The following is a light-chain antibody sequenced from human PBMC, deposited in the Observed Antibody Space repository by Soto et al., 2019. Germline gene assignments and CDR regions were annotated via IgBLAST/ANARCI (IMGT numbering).Light chain of an antibody. Sequence: EIVLTQSPGPLSLSPGERATLSCRASQSVSSSYLAWYQEKPGQAPRLLIYGASSRATGIPDRFSGSGSGTDCTLTISRLQPEDVATYYCLQHNSYPLTLGGGTKVDIK. CDR1: QSVSSSY. CDR3: LQHNSYPLT. V-gene: IGKV3-20*01. J-gene: IGKJ4*01. CDR2: GAS.